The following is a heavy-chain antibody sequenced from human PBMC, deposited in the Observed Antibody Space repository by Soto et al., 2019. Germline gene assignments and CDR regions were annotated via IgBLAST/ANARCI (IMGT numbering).Heavy chain of an antibody. CDR2: IYYSGNT. CDR3: ARDRTDILAFDS. J-gene: IGHJ5*01. V-gene: IGHV4-31*03. Sequence: QVQLQESGPGLVKPSQTLSLTCTVYGDSISSGGYYWSWIRQHPGKGLEWIGYIYYSGNTYYNPSLKSRITISVDTSKKQFSLKLSSVPAADTAVYYCARDRTDILAFDSWGQGTLVTVSS. D-gene: IGHD3-9*01. CDR1: GDSISSGGYY.